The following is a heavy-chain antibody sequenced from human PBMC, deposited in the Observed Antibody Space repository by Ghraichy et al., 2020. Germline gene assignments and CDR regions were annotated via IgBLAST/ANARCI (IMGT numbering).Heavy chain of an antibody. V-gene: IGHV3-15*01. CDR2: IKTKGDGGAI. D-gene: IGHD6-25*01. J-gene: IGHJ4*02. Sequence: GGSLRLSCAASGFTFVTAWMTWVRQAPGKGLEWVGLIKTKGDGGAIDYAAPMKGRFSISRDDSENMLYLQVGSLRTEDTAVYYCAAGQPLEYWGQGTLVTVS. CDR3: AAGQPLEY. CDR1: GFTFVTAW.